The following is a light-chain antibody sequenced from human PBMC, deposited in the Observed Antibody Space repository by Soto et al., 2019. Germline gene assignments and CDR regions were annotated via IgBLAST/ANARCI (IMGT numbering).Light chain of an antibody. J-gene: IGLJ1*01. CDR1: SSDVGGYKY. Sequence: QSVLTQPASVSGAPEQSITISCTGTSSDVGGYKYVSWHQLHPGKAPKLIIYEVSNRPSGVSNRFSGSKSGNTASLTISGLQAEDEADYYSSSYSRSTAYVFGTGTKVTVL. CDR3: SSYSRSTAYV. CDR2: EVS. V-gene: IGLV2-14*01.